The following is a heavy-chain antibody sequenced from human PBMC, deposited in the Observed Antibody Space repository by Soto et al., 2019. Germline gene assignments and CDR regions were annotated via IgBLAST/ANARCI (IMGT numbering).Heavy chain of an antibody. J-gene: IGHJ4*02. CDR1: GYTFTSRY. D-gene: IGHD3-16*01. CDR3: ATDGGHWDFDY. V-gene: IGHV1-46*01. CDR2: MYPHNAAT. Sequence: ASVKVSCKPSGYTFTSRYIHWVRQAPGEGLEWMGVMYPHNAATTYAQKFQGRVTMTRDTSTTTVDMQLSSLRSEDTAVYYCATDGGHWDFDYWGQGTLVTVSS.